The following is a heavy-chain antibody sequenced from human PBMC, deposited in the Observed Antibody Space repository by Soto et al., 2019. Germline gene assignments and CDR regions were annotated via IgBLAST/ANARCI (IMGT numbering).Heavy chain of an antibody. D-gene: IGHD2-2*01. CDR2: IYYSGST. J-gene: IGHJ4*02. Sequence: SETLSLTCTVSGGSISSGGYYWSWIRQHPGKGLEWIGYIYYSGSTYYNPSLKSRVTISVDTSKNPFSLKLSSVTAADTAVYYCAGSSIVVPAATIDYWGQGTLVTVSS. V-gene: IGHV4-31*03. CDR3: AGSSIVVPAATIDY. CDR1: GGSISSGGYY.